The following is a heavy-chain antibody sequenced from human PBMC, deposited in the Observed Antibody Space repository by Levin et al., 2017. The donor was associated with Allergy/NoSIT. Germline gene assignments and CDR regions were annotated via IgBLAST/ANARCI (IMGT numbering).Heavy chain of an antibody. CDR2: IYPGDSDT. CDR1: GYIFTSYW. CDR3: ARHTRDSYSPFDY. Sequence: GGSLRLSCKGSGYIFTSYWIGWVRQMPGKGLEWMGIIYPGDSDTRYSPSFQGQVTISADKSISTAYLQWSSLKASDSAMYYCARHTRDSYSPFDYWGQGTLVTVSS. V-gene: IGHV5-51*01. J-gene: IGHJ4*02. D-gene: IGHD1-26*01.